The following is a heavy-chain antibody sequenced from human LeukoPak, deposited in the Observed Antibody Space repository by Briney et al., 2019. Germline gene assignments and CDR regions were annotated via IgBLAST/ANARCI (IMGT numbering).Heavy chain of an antibody. V-gene: IGHV4-39*07. D-gene: IGHD3-22*01. CDR1: GGSISSTTYS. CDR3: ARVTMIVVEPDAFDI. CDR2: IYYSGST. Sequence: SETLSLTCTVSGGSISSTTYSWGWIRQPPGKGLEWIGNIYYSGSTYYNPSLKSRVTISVDRSKSQFSLKLSSVTAADTAVYYCARVTMIVVEPDAFDIWGQGTMVTVSS. J-gene: IGHJ3*02.